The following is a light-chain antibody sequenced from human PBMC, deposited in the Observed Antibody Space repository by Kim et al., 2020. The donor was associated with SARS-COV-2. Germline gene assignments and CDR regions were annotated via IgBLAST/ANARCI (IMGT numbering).Light chain of an antibody. Sequence: QSALTQPASVSGSPGQSITISCTGSSSDVGGYNYVSWFQQHPGKAPKLMIFDVTMRPSGVSNRFSGSKSGNTASLTISGLQAEDEADYYCSSYTNSDTLVFGGGTQLTVL. V-gene: IGLV2-14*03. CDR1: SSDVGGYNY. CDR2: DVT. CDR3: SSYTNSDTLV. J-gene: IGLJ2*01.